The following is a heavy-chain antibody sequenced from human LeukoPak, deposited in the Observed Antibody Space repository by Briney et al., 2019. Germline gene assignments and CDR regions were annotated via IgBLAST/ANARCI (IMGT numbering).Heavy chain of an antibody. V-gene: IGHV4-59*01. Sequence: PSETLSLTCSVSVVSISSLTWIRQSPGKGLEWIGYIYDSGTTNYNPSLKSRVTLSLDTSENQFSLKLTSVTAADTAVYCCAREGPGSSGWFDPWGQGTLVTVSS. CDR1: VVSISS. D-gene: IGHD3-10*01. CDR2: IYDSGTT. CDR3: AREGPGSSGWFDP. J-gene: IGHJ5*02.